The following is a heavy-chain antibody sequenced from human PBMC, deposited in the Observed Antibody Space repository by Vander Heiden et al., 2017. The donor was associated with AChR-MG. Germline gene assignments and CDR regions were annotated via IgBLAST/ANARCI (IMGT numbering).Heavy chain of an antibody. V-gene: IGHV4-61*01. J-gene: IGHJ5*02. CDR3: ARGAEYYYGSGSYASTNWFDP. CDR2: IYYSGST. CDR1: GVSVSSGSYY. Sequence: QVQLQESGPGLVKPSETLSLTCTVSGVSVSSGSYYWSWIRQPPGKGLEWIGYIYYSGSTNYNPSLKSRVTISVDTSKNQFSLKLSSVTAADTAVYYCARGAEYYYGSGSYASTNWFDPWGQGTLVTVSS. D-gene: IGHD3-10*01.